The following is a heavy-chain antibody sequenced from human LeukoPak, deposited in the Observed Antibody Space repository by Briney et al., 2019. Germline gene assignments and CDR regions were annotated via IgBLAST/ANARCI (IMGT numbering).Heavy chain of an antibody. Sequence: SVTLSLTCAVYGGSFSGYYWSWIRQAPGKGLEWIGEINHSGSTNYNPSLKGRATISVDTSKNQFSLKLSSVTAADTALYYCARGEWQPRFDPWGQGTLVTVSS. J-gene: IGHJ5*02. CDR1: GGSFSGYY. CDR3: ARGEWQPRFDP. V-gene: IGHV4-34*01. D-gene: IGHD2-8*01. CDR2: INHSGST.